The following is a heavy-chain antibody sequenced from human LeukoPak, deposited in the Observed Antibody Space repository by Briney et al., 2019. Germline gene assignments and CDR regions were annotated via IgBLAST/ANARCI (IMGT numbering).Heavy chain of an antibody. J-gene: IGHJ3*02. CDR1: GGSISSSSYY. Sequence: SEALSLTCTVSGGSISSSSYYWGWIRQPPGKGLEWIGSIYYSGSTYYNPSLKSRVTISVDTSKNQFSLKLSSVTAADTAVYYCARDHGGNFNIWGQGTMVTVSS. CDR3: ARDHGGNFNI. D-gene: IGHD4-23*01. V-gene: IGHV4-39*07. CDR2: IYYSGST.